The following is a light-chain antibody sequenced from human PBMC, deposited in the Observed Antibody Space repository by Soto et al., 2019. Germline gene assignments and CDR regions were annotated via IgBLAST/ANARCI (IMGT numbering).Light chain of an antibody. V-gene: IGLV2-14*01. Sequence: QSALTQPASVSGSPGQSITISCTGTSSDVGGHNYVSWYQQYPGKAPKLMIYEVSKRPSGISNRFSGSKSGSTASLTISGLQAEDEADYYCCSYTTTNARVFGGGTKLTVL. J-gene: IGLJ3*02. CDR3: CSYTTTNARV. CDR2: EVS. CDR1: SSDVGGHNY.